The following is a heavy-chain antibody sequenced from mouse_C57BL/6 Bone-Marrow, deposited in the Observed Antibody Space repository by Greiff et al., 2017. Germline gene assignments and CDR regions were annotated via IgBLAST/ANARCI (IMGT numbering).Heavy chain of an antibody. Sequence: VQLQQPGAELVKPGASVKLSCKASGYTFTSYWMHWVKQRPGQGLEWIGMIHPNSGSTNYNEKFKSKATLTVDKSSSTAYMQLSSLTSEDSAVYYCARDMTTVGGAYWGQGTLVTVSA. V-gene: IGHV1-64*01. CDR3: ARDMTTVGGAY. CDR1: GYTFTSYW. D-gene: IGHD1-1*01. CDR2: IHPNSGST. J-gene: IGHJ3*01.